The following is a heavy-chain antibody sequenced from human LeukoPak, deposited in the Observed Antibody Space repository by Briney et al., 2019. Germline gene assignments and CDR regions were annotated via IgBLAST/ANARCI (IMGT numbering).Heavy chain of an antibody. V-gene: IGHV4-38-2*02. CDR1: AYSSSSGYH. Sequence: PSETLSLTCTVSAYSSSSGYHWGRIRQPPGKGLEWIGGIYHSGSTYYNPSLKSRVTISVDTSKNQFSLKLSSVTAADTAVYYCARVIVVITPNNFDYWGQGTLVTVSS. CDR2: IYHSGST. D-gene: IGHD3-22*01. CDR3: ARVIVVITPNNFDY. J-gene: IGHJ4*02.